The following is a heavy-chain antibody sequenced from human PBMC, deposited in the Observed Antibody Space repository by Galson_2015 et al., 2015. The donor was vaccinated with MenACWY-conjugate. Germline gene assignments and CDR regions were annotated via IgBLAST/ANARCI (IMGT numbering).Heavy chain of an antibody. CDR3: ARGLIGYSSGPLDF. J-gene: IGHJ4*02. Sequence: SLRLSCAASGFTFSSYTMHWVRQTPGKGLEWVALMSYDGSNQYYADSLKGRLTISRDNSKSTLYLQMDSLRAEDTAVYYCARGLIGYSSGPLDFWGQGALLPVSS. V-gene: IGHV3-30*01. CDR2: MSYDGSNQ. CDR1: GFTFSSYT. D-gene: IGHD6-19*01.